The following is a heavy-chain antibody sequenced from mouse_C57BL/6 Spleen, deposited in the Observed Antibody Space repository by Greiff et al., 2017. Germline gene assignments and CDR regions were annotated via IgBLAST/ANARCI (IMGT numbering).Heavy chain of an antibody. Sequence: QVQLQQSGPELVKPGASVKISCKASGYAFSSSWMNWVKQRPGKGLEWIGRIYPGDGDTNYNGKFTGKATLTADKSSSTAYMQLSSLTSEDSAVYFCARGYYGSWDYAMDYWGQGTSVTASS. CDR2: IYPGDGDT. V-gene: IGHV1-82*01. CDR1: GYAFSSSW. J-gene: IGHJ4*01. CDR3: ARGYYGSWDYAMDY. D-gene: IGHD1-1*01.